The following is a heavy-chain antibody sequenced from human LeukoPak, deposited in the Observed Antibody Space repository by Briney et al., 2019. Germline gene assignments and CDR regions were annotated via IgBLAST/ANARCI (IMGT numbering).Heavy chain of an antibody. CDR2: ISYDGSNK. D-gene: IGHD6-19*01. V-gene: IGHV3-30*04. Sequence: GGSLRLSCAASGFTFSSYAMHWVRQAPGKGLVWVAVISYDGSNKYYADSVKGRFTISRDNSKNTLYLQMNSLRAEDTAVYYCARDPQWRYYSDYWGQGTLVTVSS. CDR3: ARDPQWRYYSDY. CDR1: GFTFSSYA. J-gene: IGHJ4*02.